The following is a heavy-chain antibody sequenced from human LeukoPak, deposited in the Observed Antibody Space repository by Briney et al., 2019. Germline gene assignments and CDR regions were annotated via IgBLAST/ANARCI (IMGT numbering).Heavy chain of an antibody. Sequence: SETLSLTCAVYGGSFSGYYWSWIRQPPGKGLEWIGYIYYSGSTNYNPSLKSRVTISVDTSKNQFSLKLSSVTAADTAVYYCARDYYDSSGYTNHFDYWGQGTLVTVSS. CDR2: IYYSGST. CDR3: ARDYYDSSGYTNHFDY. D-gene: IGHD3-22*01. CDR1: GGSFSGYY. V-gene: IGHV4-59*01. J-gene: IGHJ4*02.